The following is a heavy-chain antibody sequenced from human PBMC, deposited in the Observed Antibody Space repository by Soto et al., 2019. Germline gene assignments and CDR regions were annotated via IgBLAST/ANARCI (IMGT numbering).Heavy chain of an antibody. CDR1: GISITRGGSY. CDR2: IYYTGET. V-gene: IGHV4-31*03. D-gene: IGHD2-15*01. CDR3: ARSVVGAQSPTDF. J-gene: IGHJ4*02. Sequence: SETLSLTCTVSGISITRGGSYWGWIRQFPGKGLEWIGSIYYTGETFFNPSLESRLSISADTSKNQFSLELTSVTAADTAVYYCARSVVGAQSPTDFWGRGILVTVS.